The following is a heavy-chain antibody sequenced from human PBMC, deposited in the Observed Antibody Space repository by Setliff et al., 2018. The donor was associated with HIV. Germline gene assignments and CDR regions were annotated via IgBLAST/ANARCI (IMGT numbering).Heavy chain of an antibody. D-gene: IGHD5-18*01. CDR1: GFTFSSYT. Sequence: PGESLKISCAASGFTFSSYTMNWVRQAPGKGLEWVSSISSSSYYICYADSVKGRFTISRDNAKNSLFLQMNSLRAEDTAVYYCASIELAAMVPVDYWGQGTLVTVSS. V-gene: IGHV3-21*01. CDR3: ASIELAAMVPVDY. CDR2: ISSSSYYI. J-gene: IGHJ4*02.